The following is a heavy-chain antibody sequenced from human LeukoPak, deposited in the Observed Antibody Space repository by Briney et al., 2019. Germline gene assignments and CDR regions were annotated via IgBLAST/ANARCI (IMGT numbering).Heavy chain of an antibody. CDR3: ARDRLDYDSSGYQYYFDY. V-gene: IGHV3-23*01. J-gene: IGHJ4*02. CDR1: GFSFSSYA. Sequence: GGSLRLSCAASGFSFSSYALSWVRKAPGRGLEWVSGIGAGGSTYYADSVKGRFTISRDNSKNTLYLQMNSLRAEDTAVYYCARDRLDYDSSGYQYYFDYWGQGTLVTVSS. D-gene: IGHD3-22*01. CDR2: IGAGGST.